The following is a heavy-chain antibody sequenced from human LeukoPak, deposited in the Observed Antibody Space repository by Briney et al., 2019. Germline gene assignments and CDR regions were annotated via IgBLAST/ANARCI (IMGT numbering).Heavy chain of an antibody. CDR3: AKVLRFLDEPLDY. Sequence: GGSLRLSCAASGFTFSSYAMSWVRQAPGKGLEWASAISGSGGSTYYADSVKGRFTISRDNSKNTLYLQMNSLGAEDTAVYYCAKVLRFLDEPLDYWGQGTLVTVSS. D-gene: IGHD3-3*01. V-gene: IGHV3-23*01. CDR1: GFTFSSYA. CDR2: ISGSGGST. J-gene: IGHJ4*02.